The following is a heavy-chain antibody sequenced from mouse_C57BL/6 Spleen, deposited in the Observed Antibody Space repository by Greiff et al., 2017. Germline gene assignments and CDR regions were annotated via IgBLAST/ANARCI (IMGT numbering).Heavy chain of an antibody. CDR2: IDPSDSYT. Sequence: QVQLQQSGPELVKPGASVKISCKASGYAFSSSWMHWVKQRPGQGLEWIGVIDPSDSYTNYNPKFKGKATLTVDTSSRAAYMQLSSLTSEDSAVYYCARNNGNLCAVAYWGQGTLVTVSA. CDR3: ARNNGNLCAVAY. CDR1: GYAFSSSW. V-gene: IGHV1-59*01. D-gene: IGHD2-1*01. J-gene: IGHJ3*01.